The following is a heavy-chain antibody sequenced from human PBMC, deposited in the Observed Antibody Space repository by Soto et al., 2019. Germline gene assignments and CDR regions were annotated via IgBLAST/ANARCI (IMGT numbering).Heavy chain of an antibody. CDR3: ARRPYVSSSTWYYDY. CDR1: GFTFDDYA. J-gene: IGHJ4*02. CDR2: INWNGGST. Sequence: EVQLVESGGGVVRPGGSLRLSCEASGFTFDDYAMSWVRQAPGKGLEWVSGINWNGGSTYYADSVKGRFTISRDSAKNSLDLLTNSLRAEDTALYYCARRPYVSSSTWYYDYWGQGTLVTVPS. V-gene: IGHV3-20*04. D-gene: IGHD6-13*01.